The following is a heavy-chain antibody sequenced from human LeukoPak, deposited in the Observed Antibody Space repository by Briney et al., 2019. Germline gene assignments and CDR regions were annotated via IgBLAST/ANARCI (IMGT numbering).Heavy chain of an antibody. CDR3: ARVSYDSRTCLFDY. CDR1: GFTVSSNY. D-gene: IGHD3-22*01. V-gene: IGHV3-53*01. Sequence: PGGSLRLSCAASGFTVSSNYMSWVRQAPGKGLEWVSVIYSGGSTYYADSVKGRFTISRDNSKNTLYLQMNSLRAEDTAVYYRARVSYDSRTCLFDYWGQGTLVTVSS. J-gene: IGHJ4*02. CDR2: IYSGGST.